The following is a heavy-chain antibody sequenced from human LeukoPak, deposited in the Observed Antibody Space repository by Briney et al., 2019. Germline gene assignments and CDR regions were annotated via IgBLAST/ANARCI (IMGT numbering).Heavy chain of an antibody. V-gene: IGHV3-21*01. CDR2: ISSSSSYI. CDR1: GFTFSSYS. Sequence: PGGALRLSCAASGFTFSSYSMNWVRQAPGKGLEWVSSISSSSSYIYYADSVKGRFTISRDNAKNSLYLQMNSLRAEDTAVYYCARGYSSSWYPYYFDYWGQGTLVTVSS. CDR3: ARGYSSSWYPYYFDY. D-gene: IGHD6-13*01. J-gene: IGHJ4*02.